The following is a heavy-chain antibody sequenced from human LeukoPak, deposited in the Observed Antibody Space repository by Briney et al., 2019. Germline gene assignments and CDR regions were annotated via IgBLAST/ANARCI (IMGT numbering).Heavy chain of an antibody. Sequence: SVTVSCKAYGGTFSSYSISWVRQAPGQGLEWMGRIIPIFGTANDAQKFQGRVTITTDKSTSTAYMELSSLRSEDTAVYYCARVNRGGYDPRNYYYYMDVWGKGTTVTVSS. J-gene: IGHJ6*03. V-gene: IGHV1-69*05. CDR3: ARVNRGGYDPRNYYYYMDV. CDR2: IIPIFGTA. D-gene: IGHD5-12*01. CDR1: GGTFSSYS.